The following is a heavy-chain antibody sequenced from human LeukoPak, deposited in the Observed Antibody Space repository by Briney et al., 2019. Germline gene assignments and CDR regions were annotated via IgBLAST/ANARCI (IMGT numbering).Heavy chain of an antibody. CDR1: GGSISSYY. CDR2: IYYSGST. D-gene: IGHD6-6*01. Sequence: SETLSLTCTVSGGSISSYYWSWIRQPPGKGLEWIGYIYYSGSTNYNPSLKSRVTILVDTSKNQFSLKLSSVTAADTAVYYCAREQLWAPFDIWGQGTMVTVSS. CDR3: AREQLWAPFDI. V-gene: IGHV4-59*01. J-gene: IGHJ3*02.